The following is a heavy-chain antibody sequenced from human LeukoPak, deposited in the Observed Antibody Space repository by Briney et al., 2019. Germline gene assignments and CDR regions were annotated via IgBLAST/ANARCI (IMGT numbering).Heavy chain of an antibody. J-gene: IGHJ4*02. V-gene: IGHV3-15*01. CDR1: GFSFMNAW. D-gene: IGHD2/OR15-2a*01. CDR2: IKSNADGGTP. Sequence: KPGGSLRLSFAASGFSFMNAWMIWVRQAPGKGLEWVGRIKSNADGGTPDYAAPARGRFTISRDDSKNTLYLQMNSLKTEDTAVYYCTTFYHEYSPYWGRGTLVTVSS. CDR3: TTFYHEYSPY.